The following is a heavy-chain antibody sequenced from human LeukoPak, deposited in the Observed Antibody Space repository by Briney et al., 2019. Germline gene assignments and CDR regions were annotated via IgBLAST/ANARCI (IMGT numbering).Heavy chain of an antibody. CDR1: GFTFSSYS. CDR2: ISSSSSYI. J-gene: IGHJ4*02. CDR3: ARDWYCSSTSCPLDY. D-gene: IGHD2-2*01. Sequence: GGSLRLSCAASGFTFSSYSMNWVRQAPGKGLDWVSSISSSSSYIYYADSVKGRFTISRDNAKNSLYLQMNSLRAEDTAVYYCARDWYCSSTSCPLDYWGQGTLVTVSS. V-gene: IGHV3-21*01.